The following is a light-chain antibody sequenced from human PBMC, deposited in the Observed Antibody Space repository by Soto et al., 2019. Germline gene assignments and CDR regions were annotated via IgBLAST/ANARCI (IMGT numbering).Light chain of an antibody. CDR2: VAS. CDR1: QGIGEF. Sequence: DIQMTQSPSSLSASIGDRVTITCRASQGIGEFLAWYQQKPGKVPKVLIYVASTLQVGAPSRFSGSQSGTDFTLTISRLQPEDVATYYCQKYNSVPSTFAGGTKLDIK. J-gene: IGKJ4*01. V-gene: IGKV1-27*01. CDR3: QKYNSVPST.